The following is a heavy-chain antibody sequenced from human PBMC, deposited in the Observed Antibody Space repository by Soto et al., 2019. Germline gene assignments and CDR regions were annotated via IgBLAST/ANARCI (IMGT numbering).Heavy chain of an antibody. CDR3: ARDPGATTSYYYYGMDV. D-gene: IGHD1-26*01. Sequence: IRVAWAASGLSVRNEGRHWVRQSPGKRMEWVAVIWYDGSNKYYADSVKGRFTISRDNSKNTLYLQMNSLRAEDTAVYYCARDPGATTSYYYYGMDVWGQATTVTVSS. V-gene: IGHV3-33*01. CDR2: IWYDGSNK. J-gene: IGHJ6*02. CDR1: GLSVRNEG.